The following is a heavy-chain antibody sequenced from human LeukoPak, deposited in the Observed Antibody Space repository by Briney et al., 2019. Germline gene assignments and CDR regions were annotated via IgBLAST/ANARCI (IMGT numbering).Heavy chain of an antibody. J-gene: IGHJ4*02. CDR2: IYSSGST. CDR1: GESINSFY. CDR3: ARRAGAYSHPYDY. Sequence: MASETLSLTCTVSGESINSFYWSWIRQPAGKGLEWIGRIYSSGSTNYSPSLKSRVTMSVDTSKNQFSMRLRSVTVADTAVYYCARRAGAYSHPYDYWGQGTLVTVSS. D-gene: IGHD4/OR15-4a*01. V-gene: IGHV4-4*07.